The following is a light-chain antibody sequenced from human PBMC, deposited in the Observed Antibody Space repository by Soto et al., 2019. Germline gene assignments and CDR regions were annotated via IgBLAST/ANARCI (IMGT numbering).Light chain of an antibody. Sequence: QSVLTQPPSASGAPGQRVTISCSGSSSNIGSNTVNWYQHLPGSAPKLLIYSNNQRPSGVPDRFSGSKSGTSASLAISGLQPDDEDDYYCVASDGRLNFVLFAGGTKLTVL. V-gene: IGLV1-44*01. CDR3: VASDGRLNFVL. J-gene: IGLJ2*01. CDR2: SNN. CDR1: SSNIGSNT.